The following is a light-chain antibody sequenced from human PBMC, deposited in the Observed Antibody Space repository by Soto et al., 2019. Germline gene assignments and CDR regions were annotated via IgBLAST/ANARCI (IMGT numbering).Light chain of an antibody. CDR3: SSSAGRKYAV. J-gene: IGLJ3*02. Sequence: QSALTQPPSASGSPGQSVTISCTGTVSDVGCYNYVSWYQQHPGKAPKLMIYEVDKRPSGVPDRFSGSKSANTASLTVSGLHDEDEADYYCSSSAGRKYAVFGGGTKLTVL. CDR1: VSDVGCYNY. CDR2: EVD. V-gene: IGLV2-8*01.